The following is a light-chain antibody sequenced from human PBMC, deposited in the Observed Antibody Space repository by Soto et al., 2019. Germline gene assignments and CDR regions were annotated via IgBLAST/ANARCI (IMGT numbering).Light chain of an antibody. CDR1: NSNLGAGYD. J-gene: IGLJ3*02. Sequence: QSVLTQPPSVSGAPGQRVTISCTGINSNLGAGYDVHWYQQLPGAAPKLVIFGNRNRPSGVPERFSGSKSGPSASLAITGLQAEDEADYYCQAYDYSLTAFVFGGGTQLTVL. V-gene: IGLV1-40*01. CDR2: GNR. CDR3: QAYDYSLTAFV.